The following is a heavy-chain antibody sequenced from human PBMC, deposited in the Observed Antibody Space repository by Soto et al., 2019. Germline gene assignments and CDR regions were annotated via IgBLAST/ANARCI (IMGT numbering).Heavy chain of an antibody. Sequence: SVKVSCKASGYTFTGYYMHWVRQAPGQGLEWMGWINPNSGGTNYAQKFQGRVTMTRDTSISTAYMELSRLRSDDTAVYYCARVNWNYVNWFDPWGQGTLVTVSS. J-gene: IGHJ5*02. D-gene: IGHD1-7*01. V-gene: IGHV1-2*02. CDR2: INPNSGGT. CDR3: ARVNWNYVNWFDP. CDR1: GYTFTGYY.